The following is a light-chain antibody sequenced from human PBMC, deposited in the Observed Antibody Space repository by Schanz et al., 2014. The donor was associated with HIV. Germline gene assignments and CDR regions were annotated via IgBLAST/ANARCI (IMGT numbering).Light chain of an antibody. CDR1: SSDVGGYNY. Sequence: QSALTQPASVSGSPGQSITISCTGTSSDVGGYNYVSWYQQHPGKAPKLMIYDVNNRPSGASNRFSGSKSGNTASLTISGLQAEDEADYYCSSYTTSSTRVFGGGTKLTVL. V-gene: IGLV2-14*01. CDR3: SSYTTSSTRV. CDR2: DVN. J-gene: IGLJ3*02.